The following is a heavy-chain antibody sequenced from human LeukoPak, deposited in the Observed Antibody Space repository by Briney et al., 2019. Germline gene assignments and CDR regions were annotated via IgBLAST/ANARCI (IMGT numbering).Heavy chain of an antibody. Sequence: GGSLRLSCAASGFTFSSYEMTWVRQAPGKGLEWVSCISSSGSTIYYADSVKGRFPISRDNAKNSLYLQMNSLRAEDTAVYYCARGSGRSDVDTAMVNQGYWGQGTLVTVSS. CDR2: ISSSGSTI. J-gene: IGHJ4*02. CDR1: GFTFSSYE. D-gene: IGHD5-18*01. V-gene: IGHV3-48*03. CDR3: ARGSGRSDVDTAMVNQGY.